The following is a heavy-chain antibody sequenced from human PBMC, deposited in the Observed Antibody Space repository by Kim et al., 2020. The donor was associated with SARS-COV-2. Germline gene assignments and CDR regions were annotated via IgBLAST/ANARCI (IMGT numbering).Heavy chain of an antibody. CDR2: LYYSGSN. D-gene: IGHD5-18*01. CDR3: ARDRYSYGPYYYYYGMDV. Sequence: SETLSLTCAVSGGSISSGGYYWSWHRQHQGKGLEWVGYLYYSGSNYYTPSLKSRVTISVDTSKNQFYLKLSSVAAAGAAVYYCARDRYSYGPYYYYYGMDVWGQETTVTVSS. CDR1: GGSISSGGYY. J-gene: IGHJ6*02. V-gene: IGHV4-31*11.